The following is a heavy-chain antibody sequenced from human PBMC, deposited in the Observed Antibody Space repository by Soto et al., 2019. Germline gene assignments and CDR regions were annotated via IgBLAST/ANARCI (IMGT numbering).Heavy chain of an antibody. Sequence: ASVKVSCKASGYTFTGYYMHWVRQAPGQGLEWMGWINPNSGGTNYAQKFQGWVTMTRDTSIGTAYMELSRLRSDDTAVYYCARDHLRLRYYYDSSGYYGYYYGMDVWGQGTTVTVSS. CDR2: INPNSGGT. J-gene: IGHJ6*02. CDR3: ARDHLRLRYYYDSSGYYGYYYGMDV. V-gene: IGHV1-2*04. CDR1: GYTFTGYY. D-gene: IGHD3-22*01.